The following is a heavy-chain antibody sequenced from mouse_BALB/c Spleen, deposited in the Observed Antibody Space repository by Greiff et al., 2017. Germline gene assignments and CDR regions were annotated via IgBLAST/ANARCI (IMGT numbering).Heavy chain of an antibody. J-gene: IGHJ1*01. CDR1: GFSLTSYG. V-gene: IGHV2-9*02. Sequence: VKLVESGPGLVAPSQSLSITCTVSGFSLTSYGVHWVRQPPGKGLEWLGVIWAGGSTNYNSALMSRLSISKDNSKSQVFLKMNSRQTDDTAMYYCARGLRYFDVWGAGTTVTVSS. CDR2: IWAGGST. CDR3: ARGLRYFDV.